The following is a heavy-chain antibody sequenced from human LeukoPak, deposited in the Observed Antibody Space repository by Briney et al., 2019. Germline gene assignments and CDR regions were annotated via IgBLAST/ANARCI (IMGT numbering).Heavy chain of an antibody. Sequence: ASVKVSCEASGYTFTSYYMHWVRQAPGQGFEWMGLINPTGGSTGYAQKFQGRVTMTRDMSTSTDYMELSSLRSEDTAIYYCARDNSVGDNAWWFDPWDQGTLVTVSS. CDR3: ARDNSVGDNAWWFDP. CDR2: INPTGGST. V-gene: IGHV1-46*01. CDR1: GYTFTSYY. D-gene: IGHD1-26*01. J-gene: IGHJ5*02.